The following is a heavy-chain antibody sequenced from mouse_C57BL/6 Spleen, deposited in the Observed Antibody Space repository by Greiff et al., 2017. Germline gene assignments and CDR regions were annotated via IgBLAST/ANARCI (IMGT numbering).Heavy chain of an antibody. Sequence: EVKLVESGGGLVKPGGSLKLSCAASGFTFSSYAMSWVRQTPEKRLEWVATISDGGSYTYYPDNVKGRFTISRDNAKNNLYLQMSHLKSEDTAMYYCARSYYYYGSSSRYFDVWGTGTTVTVSS. CDR1: GFTFSSYA. V-gene: IGHV5-4*03. D-gene: IGHD1-1*01. CDR2: ISDGGSYT. J-gene: IGHJ1*03. CDR3: ARSYYYYGSSSRYFDV.